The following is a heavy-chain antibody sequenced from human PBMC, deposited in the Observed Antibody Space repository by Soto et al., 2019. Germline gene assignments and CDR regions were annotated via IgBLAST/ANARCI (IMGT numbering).Heavy chain of an antibody. V-gene: IGHV1-18*01. CDR2: ISAYNGNT. CDR1: GYTFTSYG. J-gene: IGHJ4*02. Sequence: ASVKVSCKASGYTFTSYGISWVRQAPGQGLEWMGWISAYNGNTNYAQKLQGRVTMTTDTSTSTAYMELRSLRSDDTAVYYCARVRRAAAGTAPAGDYWGQGTLVTVSS. D-gene: IGHD6-13*01. CDR3: ARVRRAAAGTAPAGDY.